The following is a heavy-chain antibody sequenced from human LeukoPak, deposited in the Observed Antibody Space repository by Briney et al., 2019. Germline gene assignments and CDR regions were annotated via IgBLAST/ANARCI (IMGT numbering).Heavy chain of an antibody. CDR1: GGSISSSSYY. Sequence: SETLSLTCTVSGGSISSSSYYWGWIRQPPGKGLEWIGSIYYSGSTYYNPSLKSRVTISVDTSKNQFSLKLSSVTAADTAVYYCALPSRYYDFWSGYRDYYYMDVWGKGTTVTVSS. CDR2: IYYSGST. V-gene: IGHV4-39*07. CDR3: ALPSRYYDFWSGYRDYYYMDV. J-gene: IGHJ6*03. D-gene: IGHD3-3*01.